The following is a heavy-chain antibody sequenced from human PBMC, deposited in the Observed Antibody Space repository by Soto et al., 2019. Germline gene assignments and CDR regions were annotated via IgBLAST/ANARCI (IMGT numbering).Heavy chain of an antibody. J-gene: IGHJ4*02. Sequence: PSETLSLTCTVSGGSISSSSYYWGWIRQPPGKGLEWIGNIYYSGSTTYNPSLKSRVTISVDTSKNQFSLKLTSVTAADTAVYYCARRSGSDWDSYYFDYWGQGTLVTVSS. V-gene: IGHV4-39*07. CDR1: GGSISSSSYY. CDR2: IYYSGST. CDR3: ARRSGSDWDSYYFDY. D-gene: IGHD5-12*01.